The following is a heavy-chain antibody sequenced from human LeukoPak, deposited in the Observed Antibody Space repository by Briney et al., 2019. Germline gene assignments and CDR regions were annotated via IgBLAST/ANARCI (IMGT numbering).Heavy chain of an antibody. J-gene: IGHJ4*02. CDR1: GFTFSSYA. D-gene: IGHD3-9*01. V-gene: IGHV3-23*01. CDR2: ISGSGGRT. Sequence: GGSLRLSCAASGFTFSSYAMNWVRQAPGKGLELVSGISGSGGRTYYADSVRGRFTVSRDNSKNTLYLQMNSLRVEDTAVYYCAKGGEDILTGPDYWGQGTLVTVSS. CDR3: AKGGEDILTGPDY.